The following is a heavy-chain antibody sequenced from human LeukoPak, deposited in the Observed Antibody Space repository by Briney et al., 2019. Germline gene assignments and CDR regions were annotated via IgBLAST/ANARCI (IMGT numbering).Heavy chain of an antibody. J-gene: IGHJ4*02. Sequence: GASVKVSCKASGYTFTSYYMHWVRQAPGQGLEWMGIINPSGGSTSYAQKFQGRVTMTRDTSTSTVYMELSSLRSEDTAVYYCATGEGYCSGGSCYSGYFDYWGQGALVTVSS. V-gene: IGHV1-46*01. D-gene: IGHD2-15*01. CDR3: ATGEGYCSGGSCYSGYFDY. CDR1: GYTFTSYY. CDR2: INPSGGST.